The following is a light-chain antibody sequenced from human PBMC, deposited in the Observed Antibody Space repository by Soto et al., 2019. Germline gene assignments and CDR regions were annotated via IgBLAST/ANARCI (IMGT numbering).Light chain of an antibody. J-gene: IGKJ1*01. V-gene: IGKV1-39*01. CDR2: AAS. Sequence: DIQMTQSPSSLSASVGDRVTITCRASQSISSYLNWYQQKLGKAPKVLIYAASSLQSGVPSRFSGSGSGTEFTLTISSLQPEDFATYYCQQTYSTTQTFGQGTKVEIK. CDR3: QQTYSTTQT. CDR1: QSISSY.